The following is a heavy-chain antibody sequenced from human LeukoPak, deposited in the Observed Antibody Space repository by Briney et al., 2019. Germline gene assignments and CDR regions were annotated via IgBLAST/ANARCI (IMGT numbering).Heavy chain of an antibody. D-gene: IGHD1-26*01. CDR3: ARDGVVGARYSFDY. Sequence: GASVKVSCKASGGTFSSYAISWVRQAPGQGLEWMGIINPSGGSTSYAQKFQGRVTMTRDMSTSTVYMELSSLRSEDTAVYYCARDGVVGARYSFDYWGQGTLVTVSS. J-gene: IGHJ4*02. V-gene: IGHV1-46*01. CDR1: GGTFSSYA. CDR2: INPSGGST.